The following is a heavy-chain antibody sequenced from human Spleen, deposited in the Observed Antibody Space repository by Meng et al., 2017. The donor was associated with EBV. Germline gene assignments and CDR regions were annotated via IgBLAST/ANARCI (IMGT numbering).Heavy chain of an antibody. V-gene: IGHV3-74*01. CDR2: INTDGSST. J-gene: IGHJ2*01. Sequence: EVQLVESGGGLVQPGGSLRLSCAASGFTFSRYWMHWVRQAPGKGRVWVSRINTDGSSTTYADSVKGRFTISRDNAKNTLYLQMNSLRAEDTAVYYCARGRGDYGSWYFDLWGRGTLVTVSS. D-gene: IGHD4/OR15-4a*01. CDR1: GFTFSRYW. CDR3: ARGRGDYGSWYFDL.